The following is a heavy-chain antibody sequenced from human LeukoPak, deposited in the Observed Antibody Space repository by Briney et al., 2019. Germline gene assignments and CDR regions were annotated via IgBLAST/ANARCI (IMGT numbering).Heavy chain of an antibody. D-gene: IGHD3-10*01. V-gene: IGHV4-59*01. J-gene: IGHJ4*02. Sequence: SETLSLTCTVSGGSISSYYWSWIRQPPGKGLEWIGYIYYSGSTNYNPPLKSRVTISVDTSKNQFSLKLSSVTAADTAVYYCARAGSILLWFGEALPYYFDYWGQGTLVTVSS. CDR1: GGSISSYY. CDR2: IYYSGST. CDR3: ARAGSILLWFGEALPYYFDY.